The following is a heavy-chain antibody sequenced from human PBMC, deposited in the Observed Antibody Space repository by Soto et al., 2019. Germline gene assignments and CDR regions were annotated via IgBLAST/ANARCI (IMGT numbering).Heavy chain of an antibody. CDR1: GGSISSYY. D-gene: IGHD3-22*01. V-gene: IGHV4-59*08. Sequence: QVQLQESGPGLVKPSETLSLTCTVSGGSISSYYWSWIRQPPGKGLEWIGYIYYSGRTNYNPSLTGRVTISVYTSKNQFSLKLSSVTAADTAVYYCARHVPDDSSGYINWFDPWGHGTLVTVSS. J-gene: IGHJ5*02. CDR3: ARHVPDDSSGYINWFDP. CDR2: IYYSGRT.